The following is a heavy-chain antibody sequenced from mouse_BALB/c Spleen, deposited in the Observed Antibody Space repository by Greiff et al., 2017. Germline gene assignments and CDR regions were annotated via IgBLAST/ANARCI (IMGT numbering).Heavy chain of an antibody. J-gene: IGHJ1*01. D-gene: IGHD1-1*01. Sequence: DVKLVESGGGLVKPGGSLKLSCAASGFTFSSYAMSWVRQSPEKRLEWVAEISSGGSYTYYPDTVTGRFTISRDNAKNTLYLEMSSLRSEDTAMYYCARDYYGSSYGVGYFDVWGAGTTVTVSS. V-gene: IGHV5-9-4*01. CDR3: ARDYYGSSYGVGYFDV. CDR1: GFTFSSYA. CDR2: ISSGGSYT.